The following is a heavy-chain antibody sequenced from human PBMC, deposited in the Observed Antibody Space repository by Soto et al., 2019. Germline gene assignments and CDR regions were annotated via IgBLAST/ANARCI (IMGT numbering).Heavy chain of an antibody. Sequence: VGSLRLSCAASGFTFSSYGMHWVRQAPGKGLEWVANIKQDGSKKYYVDSVKGRFTISRDNAKNSLYLQMNSLRAEDTAVYYCARVHLNGYYTNGACYKVDWFDPWGQGTLVTVSS. CDR1: GFTFSSYG. D-gene: IGHD2-8*01. CDR2: IKQDGSKK. V-gene: IGHV3-7*01. CDR3: ARVHLNGYYTNGACYKVDWFDP. J-gene: IGHJ5*02.